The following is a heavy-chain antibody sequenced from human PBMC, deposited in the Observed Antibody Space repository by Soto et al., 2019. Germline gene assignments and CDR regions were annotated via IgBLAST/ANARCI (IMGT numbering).Heavy chain of an antibody. CDR3: AGQEIYYYYMDV. CDR1: GFTFSSYA. V-gene: IGHV3-23*01. CDR2: ISGSGGST. J-gene: IGHJ6*03. Sequence: GESLKISCAASGFTFSSYAMSWVRQAPGKGLEWVSAISGSGGSTYYADSVKGRFTISRDNSKNTLYLQMNSLRAEDTAVYYCAGQEIYYYYMDVWGKGTTVTVSS.